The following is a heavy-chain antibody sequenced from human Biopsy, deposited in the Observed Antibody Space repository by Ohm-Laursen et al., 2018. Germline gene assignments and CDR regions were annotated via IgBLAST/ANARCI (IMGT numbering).Heavy chain of an antibody. J-gene: IGHJ5*02. CDR2: ISYRGTT. D-gene: IGHD3-3*01. Sequence: TLSLTCAVSGGSIRSNGFYWGWIRQPPGKGLEWIGSISYRGTTPYNPSLKSRVAISVDTSKNQLSLSLNSVTAADTAVFYCARLRGGVVINYSWFDPWGQGILVTVSS. CDR1: GGSIRSNGFY. V-gene: IGHV4-39*01. CDR3: ARLRGGVVINYSWFDP.